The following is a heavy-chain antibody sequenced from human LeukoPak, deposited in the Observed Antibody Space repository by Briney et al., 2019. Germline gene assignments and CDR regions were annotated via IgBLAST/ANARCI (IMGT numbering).Heavy chain of an antibody. Sequence: GRSLRLSCAAAGFTFSSHGMHWVRQAPGKGLEWVAVISYDGSDKYYADSVKGRFTISRDNSKNTLYLQMNSLRAEDTAVYYCAKDLQHAPQVDYWGQGTLVTVSS. J-gene: IGHJ4*02. CDR3: AKDLQHAPQVDY. CDR1: GFTFSSHG. D-gene: IGHD1-1*01. V-gene: IGHV3-30*18. CDR2: ISYDGSDK.